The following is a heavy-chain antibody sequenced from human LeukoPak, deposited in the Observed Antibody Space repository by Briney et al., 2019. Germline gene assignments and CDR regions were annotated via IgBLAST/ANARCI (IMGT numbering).Heavy chain of an antibody. CDR3: ARGLTSSSWYWFDP. D-gene: IGHD6-13*01. CDR2: IYYSGST. J-gene: IGHJ5*02. CDR1: GGSISSYY. V-gene: IGHV4-59*01. Sequence: SETLSLTCTVSGGSISSYYWSWFRQPPGKGLEWIGYIYYSGSTNYNPSLKSRVTISVDTSKNQFSLKLSSVTAADTAVYYCARGLTSSSWYWFDPWGQGTLVTVSS.